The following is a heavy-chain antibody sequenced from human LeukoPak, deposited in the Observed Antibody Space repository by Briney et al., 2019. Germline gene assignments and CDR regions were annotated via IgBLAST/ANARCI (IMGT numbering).Heavy chain of an antibody. CDR3: ARVVSSSWEGYYYYMDV. CDR2: ISSSSSYI. V-gene: IGHV3-21*01. J-gene: IGHJ6*03. Sequence: GGSLRLSCAASGFTFSSYSMNWVRQAPGKGLEWVSSISSSSSYIYYADSVKGRFTISRDNAKNSLYLQMNSLRAEDTAVYYCARVVSSSWEGYYYYMDVWGKGTTVTVSS. D-gene: IGHD6-13*01. CDR1: GFTFSSYS.